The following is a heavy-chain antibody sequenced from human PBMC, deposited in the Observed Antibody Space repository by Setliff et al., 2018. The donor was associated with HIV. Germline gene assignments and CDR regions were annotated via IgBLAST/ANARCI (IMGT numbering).Heavy chain of an antibody. Sequence: PSETLSLTCTVSGGSINNYYWSWMRQSPGKGLEWIGYIHSSGPTNYNPSLKSRVSISVDTSKNQLSLRLSSVTAADTAVYYCARETNYDSSFHYMDVWGKGTTVTVSS. CDR2: IHSSGPT. CDR1: GGSINNYY. J-gene: IGHJ6*03. CDR3: ARETNYDSSFHYMDV. D-gene: IGHD3-22*01. V-gene: IGHV4-59*12.